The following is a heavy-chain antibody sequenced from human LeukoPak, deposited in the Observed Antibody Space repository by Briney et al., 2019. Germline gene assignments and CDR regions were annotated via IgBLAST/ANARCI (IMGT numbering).Heavy chain of an antibody. V-gene: IGHV1-18*01. CDR2: ISAYNGNT. CDR1: GYTFTSYG. CDR3: ARDRYYDSSGYYPPPYYYYGMDV. Sequence: ASVKVSCKASGYTFTSYGISWVRQAPGQGLEWMGWISAYNGNTNYAQKLQGRVTMTTDTSTSTAYMELRSLRSDDTAVYYCARDRYYDSSGYYPPPYYYYGMDVWGQGTTVTVSS. D-gene: IGHD3-22*01. J-gene: IGHJ6*02.